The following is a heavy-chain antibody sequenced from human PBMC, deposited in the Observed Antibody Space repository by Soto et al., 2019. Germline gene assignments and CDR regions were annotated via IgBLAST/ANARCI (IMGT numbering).Heavy chain of an antibody. V-gene: IGHV3-23*01. CDR2: ISASGSNT. J-gene: IGHJ4*02. Sequence: HPGGSLRLSCVVSGFTFSSYALSWVRQAPGKGLEWVSTISASGSNTYYADSVKGRFTISRDNSKNTLYLQVNSLRAEDTAVYYCAIDSYYESSGYSNWGQGTLVTVSS. D-gene: IGHD3-22*01. CDR3: AIDSYYESSGYSN. CDR1: GFTFSSYA.